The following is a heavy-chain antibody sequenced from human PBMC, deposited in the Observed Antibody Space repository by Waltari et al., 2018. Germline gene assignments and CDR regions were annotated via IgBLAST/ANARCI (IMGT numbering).Heavy chain of an antibody. CDR3: ASGVVATIGGHYYYGMDV. V-gene: IGHV1-3*01. Sequence: QVQLVQSGAEVKKPGASVKVSCKASGYTFTSYAMHWVRQAPGQRLEWMGWINAGNGNTKYSQKFQGRVTITRDTSASTAYMELSSLRSEDTAVYYCASGVVATIGGHYYYGMDVWGQGTTVTVSS. J-gene: IGHJ6*02. CDR2: INAGNGNT. CDR1: GYTFTSYA. D-gene: IGHD5-12*01.